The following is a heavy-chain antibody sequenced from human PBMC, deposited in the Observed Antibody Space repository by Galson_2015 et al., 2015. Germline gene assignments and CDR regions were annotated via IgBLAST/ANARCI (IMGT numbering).Heavy chain of an antibody. CDR2: IYPGDSHS. J-gene: IGHJ4*02. V-gene: IGHV5-51*01. D-gene: IGHD3-16*01. Sequence: QSGAEVKKPGESLKISCKGSGYTFSNHWIGWVRQMPGKGLEWMGIIYPGDSHSKYSPSFQGLVTISADKPTSTAYLQWSSLKASDTAMYYCATLRGADPLGFDYWGQGILVTVSS. CDR1: GYTFSNHW. CDR3: ATLRGADPLGFDY.